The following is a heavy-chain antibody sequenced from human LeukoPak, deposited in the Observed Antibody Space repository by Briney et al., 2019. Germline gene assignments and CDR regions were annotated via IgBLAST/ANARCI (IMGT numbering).Heavy chain of an antibody. Sequence: SETLSLTCAVSGGSISSGGYSWSWIRQPPGKGLEWIGYIYYSGSTYYNPSLKSRVTISVDTSKNQFSLKLSSVTAADTAVYYCARGVNGVAAAGTADYYYYMDVWGKGTTVTVSS. CDR2: IYYSGST. V-gene: IGHV4-30-4*07. CDR3: ARGVNGVAAAGTADYYYYMDV. D-gene: IGHD6-13*01. J-gene: IGHJ6*03. CDR1: GGSISSGGYS.